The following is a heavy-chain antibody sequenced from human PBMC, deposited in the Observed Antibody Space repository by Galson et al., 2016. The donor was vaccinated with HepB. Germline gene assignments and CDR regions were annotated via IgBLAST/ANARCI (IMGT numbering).Heavy chain of an antibody. J-gene: IGHJ6*02. CDR3: ARGLPRSYYGMDV. Sequence: TLSLTCVVYGGPFGGYYWTWIRQPPGKGLAWIGEISHSGSTNYNPSLKSRLTISVHTSKNQFSLRLNSVTAADTAVYYCARGLPRSYYGMDVWGQGTTVTVSS. CDR2: ISHSGST. V-gene: IGHV4-34*01. CDR1: GGPFGGYY.